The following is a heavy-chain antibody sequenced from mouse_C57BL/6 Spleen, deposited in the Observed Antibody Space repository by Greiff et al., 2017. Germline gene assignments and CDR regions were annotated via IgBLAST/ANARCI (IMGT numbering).Heavy chain of an antibody. CDR2: IHPNSGST. CDR1: GYTFTSYW. J-gene: IGHJ2*01. Sequence: QVQLQQPGAELVKPGASVKLSCKASGYTFTSYWMHWVKQRPGQGLEWIGMIHPNSGSTNYNEKFKSKATLTVDKSSGTAYMQLSSLTSEDSAVYYCARGTTVRYFDYWGQGTTLTVSS. V-gene: IGHV1-64*01. CDR3: ARGTTVRYFDY. D-gene: IGHD1-1*01.